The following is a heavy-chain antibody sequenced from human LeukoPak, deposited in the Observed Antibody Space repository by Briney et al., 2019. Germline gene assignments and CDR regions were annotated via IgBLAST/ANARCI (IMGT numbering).Heavy chain of an antibody. V-gene: IGHV3-30*02. Sequence: GGSLRLSCAASGFTFSSYGMHWVRQAPGKGLEWVAFIRYDGSNKYYADSVKGRSTISRDNSKNTLYLQMNSLRAEDTAVYYCAALYSSSSYYYYYMDVWGKGTTVTVSS. J-gene: IGHJ6*03. CDR3: AALYSSSSYYYYYMDV. CDR1: GFTFSSYG. CDR2: IRYDGSNK. D-gene: IGHD6-6*01.